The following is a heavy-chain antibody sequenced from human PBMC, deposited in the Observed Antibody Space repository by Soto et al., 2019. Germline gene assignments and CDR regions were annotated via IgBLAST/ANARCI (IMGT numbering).Heavy chain of an antibody. V-gene: IGHV3-30-3*01. CDR3: ARVLVRFRIMYSMDV. Sequence: GGSLRLSCAASGFTFDTYAMYWVRQAPGKGLEWVAFISYDGGNRYYADSVKGRFTIFRDNSNHTLSLLMNSLRTDDTALYYCARVLVRFRIMYSMDVWGQGTTVTVSS. D-gene: IGHD3-10*01. CDR2: ISYDGGNR. J-gene: IGHJ6*02. CDR1: GFTFDTYA.